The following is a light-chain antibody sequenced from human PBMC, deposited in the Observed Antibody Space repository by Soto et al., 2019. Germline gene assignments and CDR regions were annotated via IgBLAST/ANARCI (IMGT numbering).Light chain of an antibody. CDR1: SSNIGSNF. J-gene: IGLJ2*01. CDR3: VSWDGSLISLL. V-gene: IGLV1-47*01. Sequence: QSVLTQPPSASGTPGLTVTISCSGSSSNIGSNFVYWYQHLPGTAPKLLIYGSHQRPSGVPDRFSASKSGASASLAISGLRSEDEADYYCVSWDGSLISLLFGGGTKLTVL. CDR2: GSH.